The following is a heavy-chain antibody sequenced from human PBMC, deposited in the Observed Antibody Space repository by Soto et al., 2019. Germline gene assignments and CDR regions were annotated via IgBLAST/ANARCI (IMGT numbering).Heavy chain of an antibody. Sequence: SVKVSCKASGGTFSSYAISWVRQAPGQGLESMGGIIPIFGTANSAQKCQGRVTITADESTSTAYMELSSLRSEDTAVYYCAGQGVVLPAAYSMVVWAQGTTVTV. D-gene: IGHD2-2*01. CDR3: AGQGVVLPAAYSMVV. CDR2: IIPIFGTA. CDR1: GGTFSSYA. J-gene: IGHJ6*01. V-gene: IGHV1-69*13.